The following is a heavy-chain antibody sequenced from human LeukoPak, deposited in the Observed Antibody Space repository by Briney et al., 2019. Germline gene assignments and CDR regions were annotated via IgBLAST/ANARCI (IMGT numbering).Heavy chain of an antibody. J-gene: IGHJ6*02. V-gene: IGHV1-2*02. CDR2: INPNSGGT. CDR3: AREIYCSGGSCYSGANYYYYGMDV. CDR1: GYTFTGYY. Sequence: EASVTVSCKASGYTFTGYYMHWVPQAPGQGLEWMGWINPNSGGTNYAQKFQGRVTMTRDTSISTAYMELSRLRSDDTAVYYCAREIYCSGGSCYSGANYYYYGMDVWGQGTTVTVSS. D-gene: IGHD2-15*01.